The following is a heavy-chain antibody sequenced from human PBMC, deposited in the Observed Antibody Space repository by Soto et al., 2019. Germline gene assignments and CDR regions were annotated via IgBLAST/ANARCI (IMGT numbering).Heavy chain of an antibody. Sequence: ASVKVSCKASGYTFTGYYMHWVRQAPGQGLEWMGWINPNSGGTNYAQKIQGWVTMTRDTSISTAYMELSRLRSDDTAVYYCARDKDDILTGYGYWGQGTLVTVSS. CDR1: GYTFTGYY. V-gene: IGHV1-2*04. D-gene: IGHD3-9*01. CDR2: INPNSGGT. CDR3: ARDKDDILTGYGY. J-gene: IGHJ4*02.